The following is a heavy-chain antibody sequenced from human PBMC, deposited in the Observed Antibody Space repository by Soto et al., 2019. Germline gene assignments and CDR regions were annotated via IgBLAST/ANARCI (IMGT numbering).Heavy chain of an antibody. J-gene: IGHJ5*02. CDR3: AKQGDYDFGSSSNNLLDP. Sequence: EAQLLESGGGLVQPGGSLRISCAASGFSFSSYAISWVRQAPGKGLEWVPSIGGRGGSTYYADSVKGRFTISRDNSKNTVYLQRNSLRVEDTAVYYCAKQGDYDFGSSSNNLLDPWGQGPLVTVSS. V-gene: IGHV3-23*01. CDR2: IGGRGGST. CDR1: GFSFSSYA. D-gene: IGHD3-3*01.